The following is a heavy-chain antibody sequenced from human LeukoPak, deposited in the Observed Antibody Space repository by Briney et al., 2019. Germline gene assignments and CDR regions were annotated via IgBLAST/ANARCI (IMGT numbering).Heavy chain of an antibody. Sequence: GGSLRLSCAASGFIFSSYSMSWVRQAPGKGLEWVSVITGSGGNTYYADSVKGRFTISKDNSKNTLFLQMNSLRAEDTAVYFCVRMTATKFDYWGQGTLVTVSS. CDR3: VRMTATKFDY. CDR2: ITGSGGNT. J-gene: IGHJ4*02. CDR1: GFIFSSYS. V-gene: IGHV3-23*01. D-gene: IGHD5-12*01.